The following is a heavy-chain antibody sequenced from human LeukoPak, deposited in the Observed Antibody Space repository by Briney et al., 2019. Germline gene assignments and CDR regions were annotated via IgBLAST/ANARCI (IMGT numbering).Heavy chain of an antibody. Sequence: PSETLSLTCTVSGGSIGSSTYYWAWVRQPPGKGLEWIGNIYYNGRTYYNPSLTSRVTIFVDTSNNQFSLKLSSVAAADTAVYYCARASKIEMATILSVDGGARDDPTTKFDYWGQGTLVTVSS. V-gene: IGHV4-39*01. CDR1: GGSIGSSTYY. J-gene: IGHJ4*02. D-gene: IGHD5-12*01. CDR3: ARASKIEMATILSVDGGARDDPTTKFDY. CDR2: IYYNGRT.